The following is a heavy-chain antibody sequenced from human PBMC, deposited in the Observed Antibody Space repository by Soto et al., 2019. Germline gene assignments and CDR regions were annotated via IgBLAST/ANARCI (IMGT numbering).Heavy chain of an antibody. Sequence: QLQLQESGPGLVKPSETLSLTCTVSGGSISSSSYYWGWIRQPPGKGLEWIGSIYYSGSTYYNPSLKSRVTISVDTSKNQFSLKLSSVTAADTAVYYCARQHVSPDPSGYCSGGSCYPDQEFDYWGQGTLVTVSS. V-gene: IGHV4-39*01. CDR1: GGSISSSSYY. D-gene: IGHD2-15*01. CDR3: ARQHVSPDPSGYCSGGSCYPDQEFDY. CDR2: IYYSGST. J-gene: IGHJ4*02.